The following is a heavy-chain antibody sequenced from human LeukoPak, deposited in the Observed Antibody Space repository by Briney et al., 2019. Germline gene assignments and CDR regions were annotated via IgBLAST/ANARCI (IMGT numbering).Heavy chain of an antibody. D-gene: IGHD3-22*01. J-gene: IGHJ4*02. CDR1: GGSTSNNY. CDR2: TFSSGST. Sequence: SETLSLTCIVSGGSTSNNYWSWIRQPPGKGLEWIGNTFSSGSTNYNPSLKSRVSISINTSKNQLSLNLISVTAADTAVYYCARLRFPYYYDSSGYYYLGYFDYWGQGTLVTVSS. V-gene: IGHV4-59*01. CDR3: ARLRFPYYYDSSGYYYLGYFDY.